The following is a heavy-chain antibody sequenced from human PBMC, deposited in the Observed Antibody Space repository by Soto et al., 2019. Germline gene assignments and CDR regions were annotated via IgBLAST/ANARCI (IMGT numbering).Heavy chain of an antibody. CDR1: RFSCSGGA. V-gene: IGHV3-23*01. J-gene: IGHJ4*02. CDR2: ISGRGGGA. Sequence: GGQRRACAASRFSCSGGALNWVRQDPGQGLEWVSPISGRGGGAYYADSVKGRFTISRDNSKNALYLQLDSLRAEDAAGYYCAKDRSQGAGAGTSDLDYCGQGT. D-gene: IGHD6-19*01. CDR3: AKDRSQGAGAGTSDLDY.